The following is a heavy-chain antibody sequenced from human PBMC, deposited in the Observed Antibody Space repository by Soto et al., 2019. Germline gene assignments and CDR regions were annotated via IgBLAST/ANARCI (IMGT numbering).Heavy chain of an antibody. J-gene: IGHJ4*02. CDR1: GGSISSGDYY. CDR3: TRVPVAYCGGDCYSNYFDY. D-gene: IGHD2-21*02. CDR2: IYYSGST. V-gene: IGHV4-30-4*01. Sequence: SETLSLTCTVSGGSISSGDYYWSWIRQPPGKGLEWIGYIYYSGSTYYNPSLKSRVTISVDTSKNQFSLKLSSVTAADTAVYYCTRVPVAYCGGDCYSNYFDYWGQGTLVTVSS.